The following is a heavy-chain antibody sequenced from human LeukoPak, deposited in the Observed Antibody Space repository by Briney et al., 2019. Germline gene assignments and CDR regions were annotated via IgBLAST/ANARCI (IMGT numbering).Heavy chain of an antibody. CDR3: ARTYYYDRNDAFDV. CDR2: ISSSSYI. CDR1: GFTFSSYS. D-gene: IGHD3-22*01. V-gene: IGHV3-21*01. Sequence: GGSLRLSCAASGFTFSSYSMNWVRQAPGKGLEWVSSISSSSYIYYADSVKGRFTISRDNAKNSLYLQMNSLRAEDTAVYYCARTYYYDRNDAFDVWGQGTMVTVSS. J-gene: IGHJ3*01.